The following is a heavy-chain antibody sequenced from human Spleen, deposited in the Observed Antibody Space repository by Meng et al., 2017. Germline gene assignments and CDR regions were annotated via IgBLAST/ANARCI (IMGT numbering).Heavy chain of an antibody. V-gene: IGHV3-15*01. CDR1: GLSFTDAW. D-gene: IGHD5-12*01. Sequence: SCVASGLSFTDAWMSWVRQAPGKGLEWVGRIKRNSDGGTIDYAAPVKGRFTISRDDSKNTLYLQMDSLITEDTAVYYCSGHIDYWGQGTLVTVS. CDR3: SGHIDY. CDR2: IKRNSDGGTI. J-gene: IGHJ4*02.